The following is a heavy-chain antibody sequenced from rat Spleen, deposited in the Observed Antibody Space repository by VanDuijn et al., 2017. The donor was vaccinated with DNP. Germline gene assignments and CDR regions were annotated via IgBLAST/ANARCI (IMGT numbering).Heavy chain of an antibody. Sequence: QVQLKESGPGLVQPSQTLSLTCTVSGFSLTNYDVHWVRQPPGKSLVWMGSIWAAGGTNYNSAVQSRLSISRDTSKSQVFLKMNNLQTEDPAMYCCARSAYGGYTYYFDFWGQGVMVTVSS. J-gene: IGHJ2*01. CDR2: IWAAGGT. V-gene: IGHV2-16*01. CDR3: ARSAYGGYTYYFDF. D-gene: IGHD1-11*01. CDR1: GFSLTNYD.